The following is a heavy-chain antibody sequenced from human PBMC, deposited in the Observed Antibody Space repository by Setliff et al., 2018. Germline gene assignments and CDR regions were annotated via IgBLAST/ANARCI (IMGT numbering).Heavy chain of an antibody. D-gene: IGHD1-20*01. V-gene: IGHV3-48*03. CDR2: ISSIGRLI. J-gene: IGHJ6*04. CDR3: ASPPIRQYNYYMDV. CDR1: GFNFSNYE. Sequence: GGSLRLSCSGSGFNFSNYELNWVRQAPGKGLEWISYISSIGRLIHYADSVKGRFTVFRGDAGNSVHLQMNNLRVDDAAIYYCASPPIRQYNYYMDVWGKGTTVTVSS.